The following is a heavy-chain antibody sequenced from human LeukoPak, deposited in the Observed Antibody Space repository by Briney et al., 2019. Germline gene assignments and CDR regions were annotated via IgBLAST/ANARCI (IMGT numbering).Heavy chain of an antibody. J-gene: IGHJ2*01. CDR3: ARVVSYYGSSYRLLDL. D-gene: IGHD3-10*01. Sequence: GGSLRLSCEASGFSFSTYGMHWIRQAPGKGLEWVALIWFDGSNKHYADSVKGRFTISRDNSKNTMYLQMDSLRAEDTAVYYCARVVSYYGSSYRLLDLWGRGTLVTVSS. CDR2: IWFDGSNK. CDR1: GFSFSTYG. V-gene: IGHV3-33*01.